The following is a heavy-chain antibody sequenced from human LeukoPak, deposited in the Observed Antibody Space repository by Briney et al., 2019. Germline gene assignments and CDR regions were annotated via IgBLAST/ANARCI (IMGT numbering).Heavy chain of an antibody. CDR3: AKDREVNCTNGVCYRDLFDY. D-gene: IGHD2-8*01. V-gene: IGHV3-30*18. J-gene: IGHJ4*02. CDR1: GFTFSSYG. Sequence: PGGSLRLSCAASGFTFSSYGMHWVRQAPGKGLEWVAVISYDGSNKYYADSVKGRFTISRDNSKNTLYLQMNSLRAEDTAVYYCAKDREVNCTNGVCYRDLFDYWGQGTLVTVSS. CDR2: ISYDGSNK.